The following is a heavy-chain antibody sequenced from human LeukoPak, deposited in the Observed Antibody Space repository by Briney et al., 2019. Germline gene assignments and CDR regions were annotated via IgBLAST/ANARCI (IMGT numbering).Heavy chain of an antibody. J-gene: IGHJ3*02. CDR2: IYHSGST. CDR1: GGSISSSNW. Sequence: SGTLTLTCAVSGGSISSSNWWSWVRQPPGKGLEWIGEIYHSGSTYYNPSLKSRVTISVDTSKNQFSLKLSSVTAADTAVYYCARGYDGAFDIWGQGTMVTVSS. V-gene: IGHV4-4*02. D-gene: IGHD3-3*01. CDR3: ARGYDGAFDI.